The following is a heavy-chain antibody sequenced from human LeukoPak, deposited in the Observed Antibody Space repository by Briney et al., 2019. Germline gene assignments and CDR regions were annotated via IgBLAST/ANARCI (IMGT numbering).Heavy chain of an antibody. D-gene: IGHD3-10*01. CDR2: INPNSGGT. CDR3: ASWGSGSYYVDY. CDR1: GYTFTGYY. V-gene: IGHV1-2*06. J-gene: IGHJ4*02. Sequence: ASVKVSCKASGYTFTGYYMHWVRQAPGQGLEWMGRINPNSGGTNYAQKFQGRVTMTRDTSIRTAYMELSRLRSDDTAVYYCASWGSGSYYVDYWGQGTLVTVSS.